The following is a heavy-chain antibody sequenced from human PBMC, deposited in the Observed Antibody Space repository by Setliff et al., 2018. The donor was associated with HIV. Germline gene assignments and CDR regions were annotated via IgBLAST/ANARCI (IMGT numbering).Heavy chain of an antibody. CDR1: GDSISSYS. J-gene: IGHJ2*01. D-gene: IGHD3-22*01. CDR3: ARSSYYVSSGYYYPRGYFDL. Sequence: SETLSLTCTVSGDSISSYSWNWIRQSPGGGLEWIGFIFSSGSTKYNPSLQSRVTMSIETSKNQFSLRLNSVTAADTAVYYCARSSYYVSSGYYYPRGYFDLWGRGTLVTVSS. CDR2: IFSSGST. V-gene: IGHV4-4*09.